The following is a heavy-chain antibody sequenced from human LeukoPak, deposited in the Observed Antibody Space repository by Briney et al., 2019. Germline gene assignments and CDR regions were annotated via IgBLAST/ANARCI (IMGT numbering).Heavy chain of an antibody. CDR2: ISGSGGST. J-gene: IGHJ3*02. D-gene: IGHD1-1*01. CDR3: AKGTTGQTRIDAFDI. V-gene: IGHV3-23*01. CDR1: GFTFSSYA. Sequence: PGGSLRLSCAASGFTFSSYAMSWVRQAPGKGLEWVSAISGSGGSTYYADSVKGRFTISRDNSKNTLYLQMNSLRAKDTAVYYCAKGTTGQTRIDAFDIWGQGTMVTVSS.